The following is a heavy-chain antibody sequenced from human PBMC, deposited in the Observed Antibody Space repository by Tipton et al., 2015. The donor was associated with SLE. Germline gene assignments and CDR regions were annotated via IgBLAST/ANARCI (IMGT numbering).Heavy chain of an antibody. Sequence: TLSLTCAVSGYSISSGYYWGWIRQPPGKGLVWIGSIYHSGRTYYNPSLKSRVTISVDTSKNQFSLKLSSVTAADTAVFYCARDYELQLVGHFDYWGQGTLVTVSS. CDR1: GYSISSGYY. V-gene: IGHV4-38-2*02. J-gene: IGHJ4*02. D-gene: IGHD6-13*01. CDR3: ARDYELQLVGHFDY. CDR2: IYHSGRT.